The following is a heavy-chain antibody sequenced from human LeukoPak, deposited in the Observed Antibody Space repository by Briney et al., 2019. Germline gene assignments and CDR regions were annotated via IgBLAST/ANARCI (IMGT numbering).Heavy chain of an antibody. CDR3: ASTQGTIFGVVTSSFDY. D-gene: IGHD3-3*01. CDR2: ISYDGSNK. CDR1: GFTFSSYA. J-gene: IGHJ4*02. V-gene: IGHV3-30-3*01. Sequence: PGGSLRLSCAASGFTFSSYAMHWVRQAPGKGLEWVAVISYDGSNKYYADSVKGRFTISRDNSKNTLYLQMNSLRAEDTAVYYCASTQGTIFGVVTSSFDYWGQGTLITVSS.